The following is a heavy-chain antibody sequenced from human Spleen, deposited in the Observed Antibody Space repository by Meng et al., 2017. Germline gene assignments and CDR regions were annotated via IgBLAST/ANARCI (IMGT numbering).Heavy chain of an antibody. J-gene: IGHJ4*02. CDR3: ARSPIDKYDLSALPLDY. V-gene: IGHV3-74*01. Sequence: GGSLRLSCAASGFTFSSYWMHWVRQAPGKGLVWVSRINSDGISTSYADSVKGRFTISRDNSKNTVFLQINSLRAEDTAVYYCARSPIDKYDLSALPLDYWGQGKLVTVSS. CDR2: INSDGIST. D-gene: IGHD3-22*01. CDR1: GFTFSSYW.